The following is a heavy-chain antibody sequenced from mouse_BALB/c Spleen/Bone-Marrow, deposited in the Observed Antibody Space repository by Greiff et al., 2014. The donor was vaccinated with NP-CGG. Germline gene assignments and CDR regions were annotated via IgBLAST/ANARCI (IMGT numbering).Heavy chain of an antibody. J-gene: IGHJ2*01. V-gene: IGHV1-14*01. CDR3: AREVVATDFFDY. D-gene: IGHD1-1*01. Sequence: VQLKESGPELVKPGASVKMSCKASRYTFTSYVFHWVKQKPGQGLEWIGFMNPFNDGTKYNEKFKGKATLTSDKSSSTAYMELSSLTSEDSAVYYCAREVVATDFFDYWGQGTTLTVSS. CDR2: MNPFNDGT. CDR1: RYTFTSYV.